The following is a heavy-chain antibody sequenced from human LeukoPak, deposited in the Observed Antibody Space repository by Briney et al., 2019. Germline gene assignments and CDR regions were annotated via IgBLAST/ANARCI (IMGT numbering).Heavy chain of an antibody. D-gene: IGHD6-6*01. J-gene: IGHJ3*02. CDR2: IGIAGNT. V-gene: IGHV3-13*01. Sequence: GGSLRLSCAASGFTFSNYEMHGVRLVLGKGLEWVSAIGIAGNTFYAGSVKGRFTISRENAKNSFHLQMNSLGAGDTAVYYCAREGSLSSSDAFDIWGQGTMVTVSS. CDR3: AREGSLSSSDAFDI. CDR1: GFTFSNYE.